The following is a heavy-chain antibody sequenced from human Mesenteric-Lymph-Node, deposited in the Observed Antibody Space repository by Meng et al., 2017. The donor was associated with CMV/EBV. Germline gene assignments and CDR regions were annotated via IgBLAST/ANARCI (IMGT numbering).Heavy chain of an antibody. CDR3: TRVARIDDSGSYYRHCDS. J-gene: IGHJ4*02. CDR2: IRFDGSTK. Sequence: TFCSFGMHWVRQAPGTGLGWVSFIRFDGSTKYYVDSVKGRFTISRDNAKNSLFLHMNSLGAEDTAVYYCTRVARIDDSGSYYRHCDSWGQGSLVTVSS. V-gene: IGHV3-30*02. CDR1: TFCSFG. D-gene: IGHD3-10*01.